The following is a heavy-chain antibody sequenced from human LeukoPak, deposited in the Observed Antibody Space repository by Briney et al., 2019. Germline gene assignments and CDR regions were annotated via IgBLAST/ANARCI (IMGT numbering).Heavy chain of an antibody. CDR2: ISSSSSYI. D-gene: IGHD1-26*01. CDR1: GFTFSSYS. Sequence: GGSLRLSCAASGFTFSSYSMNWVRQAPGKGLEWVSSISSSSSYIYYADSVKGRFTISRDNAKNSLYLQMDSLRADDTAVYYCAKNRGGTWWDLVDYWGQGTLVTVSS. CDR3: AKNRGGTWWDLVDY. J-gene: IGHJ4*02. V-gene: IGHV3-21*04.